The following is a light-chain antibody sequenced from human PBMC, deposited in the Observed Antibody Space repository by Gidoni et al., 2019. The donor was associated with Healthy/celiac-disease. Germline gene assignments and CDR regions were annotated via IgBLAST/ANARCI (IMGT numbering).Light chain of an antibody. CDR2: GAS. J-gene: IGKJ1*01. CDR1: QSVSSN. CDR3: QQYNNWPPRT. Sequence: EIVMTQSPATLSVSPGERATLSCRASQSVSSNLAWYQQKPGQAPRLLIYGASTRATGIPARFSGSGSVTEFTLTIRSLQSEDFAVYYCQQYNNWPPRTFSQGTKVEIK. V-gene: IGKV3-15*01.